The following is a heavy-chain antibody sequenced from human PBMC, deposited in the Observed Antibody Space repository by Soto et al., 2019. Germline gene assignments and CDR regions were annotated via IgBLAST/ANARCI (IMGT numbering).Heavy chain of an antibody. CDR3: ARCAAEVTTFFDQ. J-gene: IGHJ4*02. D-gene: IGHD4-17*01. V-gene: IGHV3-11*06. CDR2: ISGSSGSK. Sequence: GWSLRLSCAASGFIFNDYYVSWIRQAPGKGLEWLSNISGSSGSKKYADAGKGRFTISRDNAKKSLYLEMHSLRAEDTAMYYCARCAAEVTTFFDQWGQGTLVTVSS. CDR1: GFIFNDYY.